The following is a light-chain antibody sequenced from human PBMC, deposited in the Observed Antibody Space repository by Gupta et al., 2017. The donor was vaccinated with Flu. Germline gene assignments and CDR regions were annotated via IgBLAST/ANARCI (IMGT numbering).Light chain of an antibody. J-gene: IGLJ3*02. V-gene: IGLV5-37*01. Sequence: QPVLTQPPSSSASPGESARLTCTLPSDINVGRYNIYWYQQKPGSPPKYLLYYYSDSDKGQGSGVPSRFSGSKDVSANTGILLISGLQSEDEADYYCMIWPSNAWVFGGGTKLTAL. CDR2: YYSDSDK. CDR3: MIWPSNAWV. CDR1: SDINVGRYN.